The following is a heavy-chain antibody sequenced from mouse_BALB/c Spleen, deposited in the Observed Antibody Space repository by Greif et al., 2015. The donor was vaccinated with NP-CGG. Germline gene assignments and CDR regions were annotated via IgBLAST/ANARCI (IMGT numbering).Heavy chain of an antibody. CDR2: IYPGSGNT. Sequence: VQLQQSGPELVKPGASVKIPCKASGYTFTDYYINWVKQKPGQGLEWIGWIYPGSGNTKYNEKFKGKATLTVDTSSSTAYMQLSSLTSEDTAVYFCARRTGTEAMDYWGQGTSVTVSS. J-gene: IGHJ4*01. CDR1: GYTFTDYY. D-gene: IGHD4-1*01. CDR3: ARRTGTEAMDY. V-gene: IGHV1-84*02.